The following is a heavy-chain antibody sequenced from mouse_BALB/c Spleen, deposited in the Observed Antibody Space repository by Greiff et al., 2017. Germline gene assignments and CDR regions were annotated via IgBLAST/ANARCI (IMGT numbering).Heavy chain of an antibody. CDR3: ARDKGDYYGSSYGFAY. Sequence: EVKVVESGGGLVQPGGSLRLSCATSGFTFTAYYMSWVRQPPGKALEWLGFIRNKANGYTTEYSASVKGRFTISRDNSQSILYLQMNTLRAEDSATYYCARDKGDYYGSSYGFAYWGQGTLVTVSA. V-gene: IGHV7-3*02. CDR2: IRNKANGYTT. D-gene: IGHD1-1*01. CDR1: GFTFTAYY. J-gene: IGHJ3*01.